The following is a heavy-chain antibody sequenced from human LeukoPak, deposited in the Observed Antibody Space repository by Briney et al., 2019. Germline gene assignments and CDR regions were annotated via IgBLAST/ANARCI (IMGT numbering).Heavy chain of an antibody. CDR1: GGTFSSYA. CDR3: AGVPAATNYYYYYMDV. Sequence: SVKVSCKASGGTFSSYAISWVRQAPGQGLEWMGGIIPIFGTANYAQKFQGRVTITTDESTSTAYMELSSLRSEDTAVYYCAGVPAATNYYYYYMDVWGKGTTATVSS. V-gene: IGHV1-69*05. D-gene: IGHD2-2*01. CDR2: IIPIFGTA. J-gene: IGHJ6*03.